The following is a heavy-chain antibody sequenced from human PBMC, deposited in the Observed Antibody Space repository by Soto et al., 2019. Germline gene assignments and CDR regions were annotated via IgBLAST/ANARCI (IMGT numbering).Heavy chain of an antibody. CDR1: GFTSSHYY. D-gene: IGHD1-7*01. V-gene: IGHV3-11*01. CDR3: ARDMSELELLHYYYYMDV. CDR2: ISSSGSTI. Sequence: PGGSLRLSCAASGFTSSHYYMSWIRQAPGKGLEWVSYISSSGSTIYYADSVKGRFTISRDNAKNSLYLQMNSLRAEDTAVYYCARDMSELELLHYYYYMDVWGKGTTVTVSS. J-gene: IGHJ6*03.